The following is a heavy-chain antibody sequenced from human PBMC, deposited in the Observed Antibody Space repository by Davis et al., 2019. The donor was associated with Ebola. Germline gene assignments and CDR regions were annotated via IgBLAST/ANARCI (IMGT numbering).Heavy chain of an antibody. CDR2: INHSGST. J-gene: IGHJ4*02. Sequence: PSETLSLTCAVYGGSFSGYYWSWIRQPPGKGLEWIGEINHSGSTNYNPSLKSRVTISVDTSKNQFSLKLSSVTAADTAVYYCARSPCSGGSCFDYWGQGTLVTVSS. CDR1: GGSFSGYY. V-gene: IGHV4-34*01. D-gene: IGHD2-15*01. CDR3: ARSPCSGGSCFDY.